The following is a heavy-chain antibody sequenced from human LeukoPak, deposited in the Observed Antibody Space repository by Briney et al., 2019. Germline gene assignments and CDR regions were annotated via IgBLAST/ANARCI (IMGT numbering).Heavy chain of an antibody. D-gene: IGHD3-10*01. Sequence: GRSLRLSCAASGFTFSSYSMNWVRQAPGKGLEWVSSISSSSSYIYYADSVKGRFTISRDNAKNSLYLQMNSLRAEDTAVYYCARDQALWFGEGIYFDYWGQGTLVTVSS. V-gene: IGHV3-21*01. CDR3: ARDQALWFGEGIYFDY. CDR1: GFTFSSYS. CDR2: ISSSSSYI. J-gene: IGHJ4*02.